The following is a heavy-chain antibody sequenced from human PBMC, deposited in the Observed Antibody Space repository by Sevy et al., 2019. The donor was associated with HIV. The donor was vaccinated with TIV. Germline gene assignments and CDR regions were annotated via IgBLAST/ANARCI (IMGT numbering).Heavy chain of an antibody. D-gene: IGHD3-10*01. CDR2: ISGYNGYT. CDR1: GYSFTNYG. Sequence: ATVKVSCKASGYSFTNYGIGWVRQAPGQGLKWMGWISGYNGYTNYAQNLQGRVTMTTDTSTSTAYMELRSLRSDDTAIYYCAKEGKNITSWFDPWGQGTLVTVSS. J-gene: IGHJ5*02. CDR3: AKEGKNITSWFDP. V-gene: IGHV1-18*01.